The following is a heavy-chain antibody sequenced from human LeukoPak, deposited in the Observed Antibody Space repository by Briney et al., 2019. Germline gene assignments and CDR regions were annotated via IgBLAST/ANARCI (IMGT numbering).Heavy chain of an antibody. V-gene: IGHV3-33*01. D-gene: IGHD5-18*01. J-gene: IGHJ4*02. CDR3: ARDQYSCGLDY. Sequence: GGSLRLSCAASGFTFSSHGMHWVRQAPGKGLEWVAVIWYDGSNKYYADSVKGRFTISRDSSKNTLYLQMNSLRAEDTAVYYCARDQYSCGLDYWGQGTLVTVSS. CDR2: IWYDGSNK. CDR1: GFTFSSHG.